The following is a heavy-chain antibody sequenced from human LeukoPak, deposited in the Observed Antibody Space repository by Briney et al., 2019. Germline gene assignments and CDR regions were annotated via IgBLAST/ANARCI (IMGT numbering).Heavy chain of an antibody. CDR2: VNSGGST. CDR1: GFIVSDNY. CDR3: TRTYGDYDYYYGMDV. D-gene: IGHD4-17*01. V-gene: IGHV3-66*01. J-gene: IGHJ6*02. Sequence: GGSLRLSCAASGFIVSDNYMAWVRQAPGKGLEWVSVVNSGGSTSYADSVKGRFTISRDNSKNTLFLQMNSLRAEDTALYYCTRTYGDYDYYYGMDVWGQGTMVTVSS.